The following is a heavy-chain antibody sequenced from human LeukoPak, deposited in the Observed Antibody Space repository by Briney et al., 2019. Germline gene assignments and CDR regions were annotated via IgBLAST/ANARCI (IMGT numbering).Heavy chain of an antibody. D-gene: IGHD2-15*01. CDR2: IFYSGSN. Sequence: SETLSLTCAVSGGSISSSSYYWGWIRQPPGKGLEWIGSIFYSGSNYYNPSLKSRLTISVDTSKNQFSLKLSSVTAADTVVYYCARRGSGLVVAATPWFDPWGQGTLVTVSS. J-gene: IGHJ5*02. CDR1: GGSISSSSYY. CDR3: ARRGSGLVVAATPWFDP. V-gene: IGHV4-39*01.